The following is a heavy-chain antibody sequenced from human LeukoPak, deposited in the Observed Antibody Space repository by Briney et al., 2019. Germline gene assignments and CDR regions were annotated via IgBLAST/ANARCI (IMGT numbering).Heavy chain of an antibody. D-gene: IGHD6-13*01. J-gene: IGHJ4*02. V-gene: IGHV3-21*01. CDR2: ISSSSYI. Sequence: GGSLRLSCAASGFTFSSYFMNCVRQAPGKGLEWVSSISSSSYIYYADSVKGRFTISRDNARKSLYLQMNSLIAEDTAVYYCARANIAEAGPRCPISDYWGQGTLVTVSS. CDR3: ARANIAEAGPRCPISDY. CDR1: GFTFSSYF.